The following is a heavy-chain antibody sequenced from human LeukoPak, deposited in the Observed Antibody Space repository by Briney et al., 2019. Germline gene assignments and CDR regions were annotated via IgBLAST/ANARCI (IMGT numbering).Heavy chain of an antibody. CDR3: ARGYCSSTSCYTYGMDV. CDR1: GGSFSGYY. D-gene: IGHD2-2*02. J-gene: IGHJ6*02. V-gene: IGHV4-34*01. Sequence: SETLSLTCAVYGGSFSGYYWSWIRQPPGKGLGWIGEINHSGSTNYNPSLKSRVTTSVDTSKNQFSLKLSSVTAADTAVYYCARGYCSSTSCYTYGMDVWGQGTTVTVSS. CDR2: INHSGST.